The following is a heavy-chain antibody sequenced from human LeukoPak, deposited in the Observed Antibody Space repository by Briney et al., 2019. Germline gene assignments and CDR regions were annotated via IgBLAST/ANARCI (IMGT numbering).Heavy chain of an antibody. D-gene: IGHD5-24*01. CDR3: AKDLYQMATDFDY. V-gene: IGHV3-23*01. CDR2: INTSGGTT. J-gene: IGHJ4*02. CDR1: GFSFSSYG. Sequence: GGSLRLSCAASGFSFSSYGISWVRQAPGKGLEWVSTINTSGGTTYADSVKGRFTVSRDNSKNTLYLQMNSLRAEDTAVYYCAKDLYQMATDFDYWGQGTLVTVSS.